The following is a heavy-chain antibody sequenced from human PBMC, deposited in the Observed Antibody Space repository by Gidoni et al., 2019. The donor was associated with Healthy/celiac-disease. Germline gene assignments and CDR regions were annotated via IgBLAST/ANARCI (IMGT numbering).Heavy chain of an antibody. Sequence: QVQLVESGGGVVQPGRSLRLSCAAAGFTFSSYATHWVRQAPGKGLEWVAVISYDGSNKYYADSVKGRFTISRDNSKNTLYLQMNSLRAEDTAVYYCAREVTTFDYWGQGTLVTVSS. D-gene: IGHD4-17*01. V-gene: IGHV3-30-3*01. J-gene: IGHJ4*02. CDR2: ISYDGSNK. CDR1: GFTFSSYA. CDR3: AREVTTFDY.